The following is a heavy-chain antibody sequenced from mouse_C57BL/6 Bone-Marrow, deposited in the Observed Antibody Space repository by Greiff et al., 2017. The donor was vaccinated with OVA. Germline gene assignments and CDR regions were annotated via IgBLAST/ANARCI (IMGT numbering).Heavy chain of an antibody. CDR2: IDPTSGGT. CDR3: AREVFIPWFAY. Sequence: VQLQQSGAELVKPGASVKLSCKASGYTFTSYWMHWVKQRPGRGLEWIGRIDPTSGGTKYNEKFKSKATLTVDKPSSTAYMQLSSLTSEDSAVYYCAREVFIPWFAYWGQGTLVTVSA. V-gene: IGHV1-72*01. J-gene: IGHJ3*01. CDR1: GYTFTSYW. D-gene: IGHD1-1*01.